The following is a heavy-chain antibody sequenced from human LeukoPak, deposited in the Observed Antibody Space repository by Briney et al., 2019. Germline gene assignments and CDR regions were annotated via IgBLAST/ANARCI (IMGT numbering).Heavy chain of an antibody. Sequence: GGSLRLSCAASGFTFSSYAMSWVRQAPGKGLEWVAAISGSGGSTYYADSVKGRFTISRDNSKNTLYLQMNSLRAEDTAVYYCAKFRNIVVPPAIFNWGQGTMVTVSS. D-gene: IGHD2-2*01. CDR3: AKFRNIVVPPAIFN. V-gene: IGHV3-23*01. CDR2: ISGSGGST. CDR1: GFTFSSYA. J-gene: IGHJ4*02.